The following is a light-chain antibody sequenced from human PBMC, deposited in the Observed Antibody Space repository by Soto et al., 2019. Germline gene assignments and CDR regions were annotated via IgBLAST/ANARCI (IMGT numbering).Light chain of an antibody. Sequence: QSVLTQPASVSGSPGQSITISCTGTKDTIGRVDFVSWYQQHPHKAPKLIIYEVRKRPSGVSDRFSGSKSGNTASLTISGLQTEDEADYYCSSYATTDRHVFGTGTKVTVL. CDR2: EVR. CDR3: SSYATTDRHV. J-gene: IGLJ1*01. CDR1: KDTIGRVDF. V-gene: IGLV2-14*01.